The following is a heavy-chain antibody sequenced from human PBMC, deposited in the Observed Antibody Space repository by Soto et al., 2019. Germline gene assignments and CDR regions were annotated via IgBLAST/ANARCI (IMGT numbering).Heavy chain of an antibody. J-gene: IGHJ6*02. CDR3: ARISGGSPYYYAMDV. CDR2: IFSSDEK. V-gene: IGHV2-26*01. Sequence: QVTLKESGPVLVKPTETLTLTCTVSGFSLTNNKMGVSWIRQPPGKALEWLANIFSSDEKSYSTSLKSRVTISQDTSQSQVVLKVTNMDPVDTATYYCARISGGSPYYYAMDVWGQGTTVTVSS. D-gene: IGHD3-10*01. CDR1: GFSLTNNKMG.